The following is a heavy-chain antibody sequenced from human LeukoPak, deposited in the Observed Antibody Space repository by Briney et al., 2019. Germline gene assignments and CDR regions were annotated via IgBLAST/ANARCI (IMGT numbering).Heavy chain of an antibody. Sequence: SETLSLTCTVSGGSISSYYWSWIRQPARKGLEWIGRIYTSGSTNYNPSLKSRVTMSVDTSKNQFSLKLSSVTAADTAVYYCARDSGEKTYYDFWSGYYTEYWGRGTLVTVSS. CDR1: GGSISSYY. J-gene: IGHJ4*02. D-gene: IGHD3-3*01. CDR2: IYTSGST. CDR3: ARDSGEKTYYDFWSGYYTEY. V-gene: IGHV4-4*07.